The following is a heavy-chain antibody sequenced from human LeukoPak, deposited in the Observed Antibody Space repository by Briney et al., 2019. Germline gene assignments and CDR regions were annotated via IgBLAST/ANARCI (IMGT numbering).Heavy chain of an antibody. CDR2: INPNSGGT. CDR3: ARARLRYFDWFSGPARPNWFDP. D-gene: IGHD3-9*01. CDR1: GYTFTGHY. V-gene: IGHV1-2*02. J-gene: IGHJ5*02. Sequence: ASVKVSCKASGYTFTGHYMHWVRQAPGQGPEWMGWINPNSGGTNYAQKFQGRVTMTRDTSISTAYMELSGLRSGDTAVYYCARARLRYFDWFSGPARPNWFDPWGQETLVTVSS.